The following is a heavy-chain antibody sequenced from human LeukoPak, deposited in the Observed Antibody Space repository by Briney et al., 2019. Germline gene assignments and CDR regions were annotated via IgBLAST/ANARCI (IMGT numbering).Heavy chain of an antibody. J-gene: IGHJ4*02. CDR3: DF. Sequence: GSLRLSCAASGFTFSNHAMSWVRQAPGKGLQGVAVISGGGRTTEYEDFVKGRFTISRDNSKNTLSLQMYFCAKNVVVKRYIDFWGQGTLVTVSS. V-gene: IGHV3-23*01. D-gene: IGHD2-15*01. CDR2: ISGGGRTT. CDR1: GFTFSNHA.